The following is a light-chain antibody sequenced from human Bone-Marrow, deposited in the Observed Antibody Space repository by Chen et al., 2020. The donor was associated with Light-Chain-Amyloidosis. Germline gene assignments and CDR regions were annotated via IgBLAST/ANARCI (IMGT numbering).Light chain of an antibody. CDR3: QSADSSGTYEVI. CDR1: DLPTKY. CDR2: RDT. V-gene: IGLV3-25*03. J-gene: IGLJ2*01. Sequence: SYALTQPPPVSVSPAQTARITCSGDDLPTKYAYWYQQKPGQAPVLVIHRDTERPSGISERFSGSSSGTTATLTISGVQAEDEADYHCQSADSSGTYEVIFGGGTKLTVL.